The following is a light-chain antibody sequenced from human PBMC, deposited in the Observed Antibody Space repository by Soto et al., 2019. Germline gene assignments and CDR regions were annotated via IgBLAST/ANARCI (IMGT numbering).Light chain of an antibody. J-gene: IGLJ1*01. Sequence: QSVLTQPASVSGSPGQSITISCTGTSSDVGGYNYVSWYQQHPDKAPRLMIYEVSNRPSGVSNRFSGSKSGNTASLTISGLQAEDEADYYCSSYRSTSNYVFXGGTKVTVL. CDR1: SSDVGGYNY. CDR2: EVS. V-gene: IGLV2-14*01. CDR3: SSYRSTSNYV.